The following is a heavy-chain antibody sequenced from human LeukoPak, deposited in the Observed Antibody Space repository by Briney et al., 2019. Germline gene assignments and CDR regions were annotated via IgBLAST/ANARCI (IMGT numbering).Heavy chain of an antibody. V-gene: IGHV1-2*06. Sequence: ASVKVSCKASGYTFTGYYMHWVRQAPGQGLEWMGRINPNSGGTNYAQKFQSRVTMTRDTSISTAYMELSRLRSDDTAVYYCASFRDIVVVPAAIESFDIWGQGTMVTVSS. CDR2: INPNSGGT. CDR3: ASFRDIVVVPAAIESFDI. D-gene: IGHD2-2*01. CDR1: GYTFTGYY. J-gene: IGHJ3*02.